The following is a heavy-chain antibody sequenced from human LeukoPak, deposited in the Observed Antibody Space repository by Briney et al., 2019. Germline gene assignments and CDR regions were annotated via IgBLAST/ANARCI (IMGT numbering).Heavy chain of an antibody. CDR2: ISGNNDNP. CDR3: ARDGTSTDDY. CDR1: GSTFTNFG. V-gene: IGHV1-18*01. J-gene: IGHJ4*02. D-gene: IGHD2-2*01. Sequence: ASEKVSCKTSGSTFTNFGITWVRQAPGQGLEWMGWISGNNDNPNYGQKFQGRFTVTTDSSTSTAYMELRNLRFDDTAVYYCARDGTSTDDYWGQGTLVTVSS.